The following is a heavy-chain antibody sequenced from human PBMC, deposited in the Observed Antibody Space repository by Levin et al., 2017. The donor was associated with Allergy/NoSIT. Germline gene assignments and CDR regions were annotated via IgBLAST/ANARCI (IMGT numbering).Heavy chain of an antibody. CDR1: GGSISSSSYY. J-gene: IGHJ2*01. D-gene: IGHD6-13*01. CDR2: VYTSGNT. CDR3: AGAWAAAGPGFWYLDL. Sequence: SETLSLTCTVSGGSISSSSYYWTWIRQPAGKGLEWIGRVYTSGNTNYNPSLKSRVSISIDTSKNQFSLKLSSVTASDTAVYYCAGAWAAAGPGFWYLDLWGRGTLVTVSS. V-gene: IGHV4-61*02.